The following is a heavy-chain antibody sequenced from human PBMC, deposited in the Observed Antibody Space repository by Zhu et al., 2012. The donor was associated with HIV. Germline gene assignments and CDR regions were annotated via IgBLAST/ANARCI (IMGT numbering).Heavy chain of an antibody. J-gene: IGHJ6*02. Sequence: QVQLQESGPGLVKPSETLSLTCTVSGGSISSHYWSWIRQPPGKGLEWIGYIYYSGSTNYNPSLKSRVTISVDTSKNQFSLKLSSVTAADTAVYYCARDPRITMVRGVSGYGMGVVGPRATGHRLL. CDR3: ARDPRITMVRGVSGYGMGV. D-gene: IGHD3-10*01. V-gene: IGHV4-59*11. CDR1: GGSISSHY. CDR2: IYYSGST.